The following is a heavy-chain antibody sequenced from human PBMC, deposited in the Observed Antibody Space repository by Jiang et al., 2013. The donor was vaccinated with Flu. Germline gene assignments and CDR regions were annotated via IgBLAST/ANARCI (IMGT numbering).Heavy chain of an antibody. CDR2: IWYDGSNK. D-gene: IGHD1-26*01. CDR1: GFTFSSYG. V-gene: IGHV3-33*01. J-gene: IGHJ6*02. Sequence: QLVESGGGVVQPGRSLRLSCAASGFTFSSYGMHWVRQAPGKGLEWVAVIWYDGSNKYYADSVKGRFTISRDNSKNTLYLQMNSLRAEDTAVYYCARVRGRIVGATTRFRFGNYGMDVWGQGTTVTVSS. CDR3: ARVRGRIVGATTRFRFGNYGMDV.